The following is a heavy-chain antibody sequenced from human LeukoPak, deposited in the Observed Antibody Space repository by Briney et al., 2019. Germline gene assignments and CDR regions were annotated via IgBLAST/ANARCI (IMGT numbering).Heavy chain of an antibody. CDR2: INHTGST. J-gene: IGHJ4*02. D-gene: IGHD5-18*01. CDR3: ARGQVDTAKIGDY. V-gene: IGHV4-34*01. Sequence: SETLSLTCTVYGGSFRGYHWTWIRQSPGKGLEWIGEINHTGSTNYNPSLKSRVTISVDTSKSQFSLRLNSLAAADTAVYYCARGQVDTAKIGDYWGQGTLVTVSS. CDR1: GGSFRGYH.